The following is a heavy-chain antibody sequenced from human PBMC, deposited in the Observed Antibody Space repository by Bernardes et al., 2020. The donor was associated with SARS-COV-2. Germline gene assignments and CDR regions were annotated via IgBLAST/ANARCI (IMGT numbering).Heavy chain of an antibody. V-gene: IGHV3-48*01. CDR3: ARLLVVPAAIEDYYYGMDV. D-gene: IGHD2-2*01. CDR1: GFTFSSYS. Sequence: GGSLRLSCAASGFTFSSYSMNWVRQAPGKGLEWVSYISSSSSTIYYADSVKGRFTISRDNAKNSLYLQMNSLRAEDTAVYYCARLLVVPAAIEDYYYGMDVWGQGTTVTVSS. J-gene: IGHJ6*02. CDR2: ISSSSSTI.